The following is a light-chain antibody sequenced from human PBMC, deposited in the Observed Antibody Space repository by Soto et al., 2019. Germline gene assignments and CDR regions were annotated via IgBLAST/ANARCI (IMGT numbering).Light chain of an antibody. CDR2: GVY. CDR3: QHYGCSQWT. Sequence: IVLTQSPGTLSLSPGERATLSCRASQTGSNSYLAWYQHKSGQAPRLLIYGVYTRASGIPDRFSGSGSGTEFTLTITRLEPEDSAVYFCQHYGCSQWTVGQGTKVDIK. CDR1: QTGSNSY. J-gene: IGKJ1*01. V-gene: IGKV3-20*01.